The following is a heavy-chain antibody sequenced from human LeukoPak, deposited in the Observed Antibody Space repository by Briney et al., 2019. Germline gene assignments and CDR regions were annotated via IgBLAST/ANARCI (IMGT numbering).Heavy chain of an antibody. J-gene: IGHJ4*02. D-gene: IGHD2/OR15-2a*01. CDR2: IWYDGSNK. Sequence: PGGSLRLSCAASGFTFSSYGMHWVRQAPGKGLEWVAVIWYDGSNKYYADSVKGRFTISRDNAKNSLYLQMDGLRVEDTAVYFCVRPRNRVYDYWGQGTLVTVSS. CDR1: GFTFSSYG. V-gene: IGHV3-33*03. CDR3: VRPRNRVYDY.